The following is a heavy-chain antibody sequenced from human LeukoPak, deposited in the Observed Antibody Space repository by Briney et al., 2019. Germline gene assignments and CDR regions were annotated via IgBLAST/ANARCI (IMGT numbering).Heavy chain of an antibody. V-gene: IGHV1-46*01. CDR1: GYTFTSYY. CDR2: INPSGGST. Sequence: ASVKVSCKASGYTFTSYYMHWVRQAPGQGLEWMGIINPSGGSTSYAQKLQGRVTMTTDTSTSTAYMELRSLRSDDTAVFYCARDMGVPAASYFFDYWGQGTLVTVSS. J-gene: IGHJ4*02. CDR3: ARDMGVPAASYFFDY. D-gene: IGHD2-2*01.